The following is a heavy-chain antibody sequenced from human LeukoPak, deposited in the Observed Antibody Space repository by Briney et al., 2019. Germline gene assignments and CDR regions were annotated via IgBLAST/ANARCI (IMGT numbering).Heavy chain of an antibody. CDR2: IYYSGST. V-gene: IGHV4-31*03. J-gene: IGHJ4*02. D-gene: IGHD2-2*01. CDR1: GGSISSGDNY. CDR3: TREFRQLPWDYFDY. Sequence: SQTLSLTCTVSGGSISSGDNYWSWIPQHPGKGLEWIGYIYYSGSTYSNPSLKSRLTMSVDTSKNQFSLKLSSVTTADTAVYYCTREFRQLPWDYFDYWGQGTLGTVSS.